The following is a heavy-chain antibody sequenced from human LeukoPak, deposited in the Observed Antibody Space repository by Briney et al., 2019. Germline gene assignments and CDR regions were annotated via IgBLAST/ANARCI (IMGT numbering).Heavy chain of an antibody. CDR3: ARVSGSSGWYLATLDY. Sequence: GAPVKVSCKASGYTFTSYGISWVRQAPGQGLEWMGWISAYNGNTNYAQKLQGRVTMTTDTSTSTAYMELRSLRSDDTAVYYCARVSGSSGWYLATLDYWGQGTLVTVSS. CDR2: ISAYNGNT. CDR1: GYTFTSYG. J-gene: IGHJ4*02. D-gene: IGHD6-19*01. V-gene: IGHV1-18*01.